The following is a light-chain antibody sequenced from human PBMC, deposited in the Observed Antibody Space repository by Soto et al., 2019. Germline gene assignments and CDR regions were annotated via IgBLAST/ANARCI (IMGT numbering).Light chain of an antibody. CDR2: ESN. V-gene: IGLV1-51*02. CDR1: NSNIGNNY. J-gene: IGLJ3*02. CDR3: GTWDSSLSLWV. Sequence: QSVLTQPPSLSASPGQKVTISCSGSNSNIGNNYVSLYQHLPGTAPKLLIYESNKRPSVIPDRLSGSKSGTSATLGITGLQTGDEADYYCGTWDSSLSLWVFCGGTKLTVL.